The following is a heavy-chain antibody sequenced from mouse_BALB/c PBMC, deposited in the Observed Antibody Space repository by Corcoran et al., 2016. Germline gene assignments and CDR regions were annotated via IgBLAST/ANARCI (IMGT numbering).Heavy chain of an antibody. J-gene: IGHJ3*01. CDR3: ARDYYGSSYVFAY. D-gene: IGHD1-1*01. V-gene: IGHV1-18*01. CDR1: GYSFTGYT. CDR2: INPYNGGT. Sequence: EVPLQQSGPELVKPGASMKISCKASGYSFTGYTMNWVKQSHGKNLEWIGLINPYNGGTSYNQKFQGKATLTVDKSSSTAYMELLSMTSEDSAVYYWARDYYGSSYVFAYWGQGTLVTVSA.